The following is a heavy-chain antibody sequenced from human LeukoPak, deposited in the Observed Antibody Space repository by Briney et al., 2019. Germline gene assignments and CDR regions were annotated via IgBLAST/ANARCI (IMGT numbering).Heavy chain of an antibody. CDR2: ISGSSGST. CDR1: GFTFSSYA. V-gene: IGHV3-23*01. D-gene: IGHD6-13*01. Sequence: PGGSLRLSCAASGFTFSSYAMSWVRHAPGKGLEWVSAISGSSGSTYYADSVKGRFTISRDNSKNTLDLQMNSLRAEDTAVYYCASLPMVSSWHDAFDIWGQGTMVTVSS. CDR3: ASLPMVSSWHDAFDI. J-gene: IGHJ3*02.